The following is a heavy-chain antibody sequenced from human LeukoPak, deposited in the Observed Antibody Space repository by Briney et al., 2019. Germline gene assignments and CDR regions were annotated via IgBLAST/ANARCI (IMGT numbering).Heavy chain of an antibody. Sequence: GGSLRLSCAASGFTCSSYWMSWVRQAPGKGLEWVANIKQDGSEKYYVDSVKGRFTISRDNAKNSLYLQMNSLRAEDTAVYYCARERRFLEWLSYWGQGTLVTVSS. J-gene: IGHJ4*02. CDR3: ARERRFLEWLSY. CDR2: IKQDGSEK. V-gene: IGHV3-7*01. D-gene: IGHD3-3*01. CDR1: GFTCSSYW.